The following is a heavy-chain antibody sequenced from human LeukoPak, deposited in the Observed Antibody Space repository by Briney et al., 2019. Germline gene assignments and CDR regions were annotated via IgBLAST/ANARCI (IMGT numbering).Heavy chain of an antibody. J-gene: IGHJ4*01. CDR3: ARYSSSSGGASYYLDY. D-gene: IGHD6-6*01. CDR2: IRGDGSVT. Sequence: GGSLRLSCTPSGFTLRNYWMHWVRQVPGKRLVWVSRIRGDGSVTNYADSVQGRFTISRDNAKNILYLQINSLRSEDTAIYYCARYSSSSGGASYYLDYWGHGTLVTVSS. V-gene: IGHV3-74*01. CDR1: GFTLRNYW.